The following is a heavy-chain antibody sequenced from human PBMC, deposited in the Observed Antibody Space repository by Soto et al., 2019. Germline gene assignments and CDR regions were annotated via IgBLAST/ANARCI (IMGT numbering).Heavy chain of an antibody. CDR2: IWYDGSNK. Sequence: ESGGGVVQPGRSLRLSCAASGFTFSSYGMHWVRQAPGKGLEWVAVIWYDGSNKYYADSVKGRFTISRDNSKNTLYLQMNSLRAEDTAVYYCARDSSCSGGSCYAWADAFDIWGQGTMVTVSS. CDR1: GFTFSSYG. V-gene: IGHV3-33*01. J-gene: IGHJ3*02. CDR3: ARDSSCSGGSCYAWADAFDI. D-gene: IGHD2-15*01.